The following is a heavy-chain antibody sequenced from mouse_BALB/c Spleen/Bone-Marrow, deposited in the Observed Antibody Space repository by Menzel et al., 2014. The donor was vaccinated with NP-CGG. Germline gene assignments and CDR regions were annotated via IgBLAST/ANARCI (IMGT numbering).Heavy chain of an antibody. CDR3: ARLGYYGYFGY. D-gene: IGHD2-3*01. J-gene: IGHJ2*01. Sequence: EVMLVESGGGLVQPGGSLKFSCAASGFDFSRYWMSWVRQAPGKGLEWIGEINPDSRTINYAPALKYKFIISRDNAKNTLYLEMNKVRSEDTALYYCARLGYYGYFGYWGQGTTLTVSS. CDR1: GFDFSRYW. V-gene: IGHV4-1*02. CDR2: INPDSRTI.